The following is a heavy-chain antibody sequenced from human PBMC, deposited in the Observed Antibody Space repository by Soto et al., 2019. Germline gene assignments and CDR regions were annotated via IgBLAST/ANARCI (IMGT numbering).Heavy chain of an antibody. CDR3: GRGRSGQIVVFY. V-gene: IGHV1-2*02. CDR1: GYTFTGHY. CDR2: IGPESGAT. Sequence: AXVKVSCKASGYTFTGHYIHWVRQAPEQGPEWMGEIGPESGATRYAQKFQGRVTMTRDMSITTVYMELNNLSPEDTAVYYCGRGRSGQIVVFYWGQGTPVTVSS. D-gene: IGHD5-12*01. J-gene: IGHJ4*02.